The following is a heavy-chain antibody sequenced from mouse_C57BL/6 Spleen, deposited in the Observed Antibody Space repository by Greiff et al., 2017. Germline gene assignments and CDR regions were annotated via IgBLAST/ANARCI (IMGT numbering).Heavy chain of an antibody. CDR1: GYTFTDYN. CDR3: ARRIYFEKDYAMDY. J-gene: IGHJ4*01. D-gene: IGHD1-1*01. CDR2: INPNNGGT. Sequence: EVKLMESGPELVKPGASVKIPCKASGYTFTDYNMDWVKQSHGKSLEWIGDINPNNGGTIYNQKFKGKATLTVDKSSSTAYMELRSLTSEDTAVYYCARRIYFEKDYAMDYWGQGTSVTVSS. V-gene: IGHV1-18*01.